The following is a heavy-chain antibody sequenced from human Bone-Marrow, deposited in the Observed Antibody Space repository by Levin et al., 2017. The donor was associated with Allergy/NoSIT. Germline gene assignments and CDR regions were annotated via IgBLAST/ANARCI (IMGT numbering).Heavy chain of an antibody. Sequence: AGGSLRLSCAASGFTFTTYGMHWVRQAPGKGLEWVAVISYDGSNTYYADSVKGRFTISRDNSKNTLYLQMNSLRAEDTATYYCARDSSGWYGVIDFWGHGTPVTVSS. CDR3: ARDSSGWYGVIDF. V-gene: IGHV3-30*03. CDR2: ISYDGSNT. D-gene: IGHD6-19*01. CDR1: GFTFTTYG. J-gene: IGHJ4*01.